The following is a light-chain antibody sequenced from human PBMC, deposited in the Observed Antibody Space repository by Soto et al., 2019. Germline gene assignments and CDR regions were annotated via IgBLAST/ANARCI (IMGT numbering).Light chain of an antibody. Sequence: QSVLTQPASVSGSPGQAITISCSGTSSDVGAFNYVSWYQQHPGKAPKLMIYDVSNRPSGVSNRFSGSKSGNTASLTISGLRGEEGADYYCNSYTSNNTYGFGTWTKVTVL. CDR3: NSYTSNNTYG. CDR1: SSDVGAFNY. V-gene: IGLV2-14*03. CDR2: DVS. J-gene: IGLJ1*01.